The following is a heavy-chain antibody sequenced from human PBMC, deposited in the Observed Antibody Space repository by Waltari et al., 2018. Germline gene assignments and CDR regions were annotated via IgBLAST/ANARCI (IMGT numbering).Heavy chain of an antibody. D-gene: IGHD6-19*01. CDR2: IRNSGDT. CDR3: VRWDSGWRAFHI. CDR1: GVSVSNYF. Sequence: QVQLQESGPGLVKSSETLSLTCTVSGVSVSNYFWNWIRQAPGKGPEWIGYIRNSGDTKQNPSLKSRVTMSVDTSRNEFSLRLSSVTAADTAVYYCVRWDSGWRAFHIWGQGTLGTVSS. V-gene: IGHV4-59*08. J-gene: IGHJ3*02.